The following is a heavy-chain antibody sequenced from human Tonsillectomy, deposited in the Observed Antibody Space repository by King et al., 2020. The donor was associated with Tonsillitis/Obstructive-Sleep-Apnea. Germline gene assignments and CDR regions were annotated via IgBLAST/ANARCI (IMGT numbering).Heavy chain of an antibody. Sequence: EVQLVESGGGLVKPGGSLRLSCAASGFTFSSYSMNWVRQAPGKGLEWVSSISSSSSYIYYADSVKGRFTISRDNAKNSLYLQMNSLRAEDTAVYYCARGGQGYSGGDCYLNYWGQGTLVTVSS. D-gene: IGHD2-21*01. CDR2: ISSSSSYI. CDR1: GFTFSSYS. CDR3: ARGGQGYSGGDCYLNY. J-gene: IGHJ4*02. V-gene: IGHV3-21*01.